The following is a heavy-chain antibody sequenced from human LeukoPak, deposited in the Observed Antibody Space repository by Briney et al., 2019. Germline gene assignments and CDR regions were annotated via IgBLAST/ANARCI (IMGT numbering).Heavy chain of an antibody. J-gene: IGHJ4*02. D-gene: IGHD2-2*02. CDR1: GFTFSSYA. CDR3: ANTILTGAL. V-gene: IGHV3-23*01. Sequence: PGGSLRLSCAASGFTFSSYAMGWVRQAPGKGLEWVSVISGSGANTYYANSVKGRFTISRDNAKNSLYLQMNSLRAEDTAVYYCANTILTGALWGQGTLVTVSS. CDR2: ISGSGANT.